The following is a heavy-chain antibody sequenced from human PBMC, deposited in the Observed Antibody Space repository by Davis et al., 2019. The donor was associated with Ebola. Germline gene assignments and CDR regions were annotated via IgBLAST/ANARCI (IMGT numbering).Heavy chain of an antibody. CDR2: IFSNDEK. CDR3: ARTLALNGGYYYYGMDV. D-gene: IGHD3-10*01. Sequence: SGPTLVKPTETLTLTCTVSGFSLSNARMGVSWIRQPPGKALEWLAHIFSNDEKSYSTSLKSRLTISKDTSKSQVVLTMTNMDPVDTATYYCARTLALNGGYYYYGMDVWGQGTTVTVSS. J-gene: IGHJ6*02. V-gene: IGHV2-26*01. CDR1: GFSLSNARMG.